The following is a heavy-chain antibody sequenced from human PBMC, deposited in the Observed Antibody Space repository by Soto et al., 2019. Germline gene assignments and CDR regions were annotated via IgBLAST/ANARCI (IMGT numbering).Heavy chain of an antibody. J-gene: IGHJ6*03. Sequence: ASVKVSCKASGYTFTSYDINWVRQATGQGLEWMGWMNPNSGNTGYAQKFQGRVTMTRNTSISTAYMELSSLRSEDTAVYYCARVIFSGSSPFGSYYYYYYMDVWGKGTTVTVSS. V-gene: IGHV1-8*01. CDR2: MNPNSGNT. CDR3: ARVIFSGSSPFGSYYYYYYMDV. CDR1: GYTFTSYD. D-gene: IGHD1-26*01.